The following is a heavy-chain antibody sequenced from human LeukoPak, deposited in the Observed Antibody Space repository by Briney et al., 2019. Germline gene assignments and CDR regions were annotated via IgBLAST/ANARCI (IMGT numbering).Heavy chain of an antibody. CDR1: GFMFSNYW. J-gene: IGHJ6*03. Sequence: GGSLRLSCAASGFMFSNYWMNWVRQAPGKGLEWVSSISSSSSYIYYADSVKGRFTISRDNAKNSLYLQMNSLRAEDTAVYYCARAYCSGGSCYPPYYMDVWGKGTTVTISS. CDR3: ARAYCSGGSCYPPYYMDV. D-gene: IGHD2-15*01. CDR2: ISSSSSYI. V-gene: IGHV3-21*01.